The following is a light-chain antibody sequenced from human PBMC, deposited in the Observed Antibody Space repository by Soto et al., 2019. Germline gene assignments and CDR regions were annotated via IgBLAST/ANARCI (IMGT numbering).Light chain of an antibody. J-gene: IGLJ2*01. Sequence: SYELTQPPSVSVSPGQTASITCSGYKLGDKFACWYQQRPGQSPVLVIYQNSKRPSEIPERFSGSSSGNTATLTISGTQPIDEADYYCQAWDITTSNVVFGGGTKLTVL. CDR1: KLGDKF. CDR2: QNS. CDR3: QAWDITTSNVV. V-gene: IGLV3-1*01.